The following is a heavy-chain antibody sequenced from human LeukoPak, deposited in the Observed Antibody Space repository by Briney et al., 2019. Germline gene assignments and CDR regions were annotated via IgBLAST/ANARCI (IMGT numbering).Heavy chain of an antibody. CDR3: AKDRGTRYFPLDQIDY. CDR2: ISGRGGST. Sequence: PGGALRLSCAASGFTFSSYAMSWVRQAPGKGVEGVSLISGRGGSTYYADSVKGGLTISRDNSKNTLYLQMNSLRAEDTAVYYCAKDRGTRYFPLDQIDYWGQGTLVTVSS. CDR1: GFTFSSYA. D-gene: IGHD3-9*01. V-gene: IGHV3-23*01. J-gene: IGHJ4*02.